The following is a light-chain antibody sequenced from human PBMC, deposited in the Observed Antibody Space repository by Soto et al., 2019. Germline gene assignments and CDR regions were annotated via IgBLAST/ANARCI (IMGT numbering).Light chain of an antibody. V-gene: IGKV3-11*01. CDR1: QSVTES. CDR2: GAS. Sequence: EIVLTQSPATLSLSPGERATLSCRASQSVTESLAWYQQKPGQAPRLLIYGASKRATGIPARFSGSGSGTDFTLTISSLEPEDFAVYYCQQRSNWPHTFGQGTKVDIK. CDR3: QQRSNWPHT. J-gene: IGKJ1*01.